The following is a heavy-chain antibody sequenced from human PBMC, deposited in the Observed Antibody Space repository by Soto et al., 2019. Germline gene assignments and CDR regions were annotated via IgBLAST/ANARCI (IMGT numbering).Heavy chain of an antibody. Sequence: PSETLSLTCAVSGCSISSGEYYWSWIRQPPGEGLEWIGNIYYSGTTYNNPSLKSRVTISVDTSNNQFSLKLSSVTAADTAVYYCARDGGFCTNGVCPVYYYYGMDVWGQGTTVT. CDR1: GCSISSGEYY. D-gene: IGHD2-8*01. CDR3: ARDGGFCTNGVCPVYYYYGMDV. CDR2: IYYSGTT. V-gene: IGHV4-30-4*01. J-gene: IGHJ6*02.